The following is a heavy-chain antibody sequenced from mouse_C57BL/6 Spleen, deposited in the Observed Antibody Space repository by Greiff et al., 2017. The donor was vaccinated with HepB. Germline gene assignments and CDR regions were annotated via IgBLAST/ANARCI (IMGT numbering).Heavy chain of an antibody. V-gene: IGHV2-5*01. CDR2: IWRGGST. J-gene: IGHJ2*01. D-gene: IGHD2-4*01. Sequence: VKLVESGPGLVQPSQSLSITCTVSGFSLTSYGVHWVRQSPGKGLEWLGVIWRGGSTDYNAAFMSRLSITKDNSKSQVFFKMNSLQADDTAIYYCASQGYDYDDGPSYWGQGTTLTVSS. CDR1: GFSLTSYG. CDR3: ASQGYDYDDGPSY.